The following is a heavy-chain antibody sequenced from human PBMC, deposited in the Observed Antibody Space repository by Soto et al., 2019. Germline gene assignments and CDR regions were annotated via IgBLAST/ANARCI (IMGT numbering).Heavy chain of an antibody. CDR1: GFTFSSYS. Sequence: PGGSLRLSCAASGFTFSSYSMNWVRQAPGKGLEWVSYISSSSSTIYYADSVKGRFTISRDNAKNSLYLQMNSLRDEDTAVYYCARGGVLWFPYYYYGMDVWGQGTTVTVSS. CDR2: ISSSSSTI. V-gene: IGHV3-48*02. J-gene: IGHJ6*02. D-gene: IGHD2-21*01. CDR3: ARGGVLWFPYYYYGMDV.